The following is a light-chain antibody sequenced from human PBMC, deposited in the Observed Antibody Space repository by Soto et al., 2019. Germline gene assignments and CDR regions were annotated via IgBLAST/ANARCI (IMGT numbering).Light chain of an antibody. CDR3: SSYASSRDVF. V-gene: IGLV2-14*01. CDR2: EVS. J-gene: IGLJ2*01. CDR1: SSDVGGYNY. Sequence: QSALTQPASVSGTPGQSITISCTGTSSDVGGYNYGSWYQQYPGKAPKLMIYEVSNRPSGVSNRFSGSKSGNTASLTISGLQAEDEADYYCSSYASSRDVFFGGGTKVTVL.